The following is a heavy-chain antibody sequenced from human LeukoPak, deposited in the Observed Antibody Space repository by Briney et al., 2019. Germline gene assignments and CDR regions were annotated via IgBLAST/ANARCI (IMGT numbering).Heavy chain of an antibody. V-gene: IGHV3-30*02. J-gene: IGHJ4*02. CDR3: AKDREVVQLGPSSDFDY. CDR2: IRYDGSNK. D-gene: IGHD6-6*01. Sequence: TGGSLRLSCAASGFTFSSYGMHWVRQAPGKGLEWVAFIRYDGSNKYYADSVKGRFTISRDNSKNTLYLQMNSLRAEDTAVYYCAKDREVVQLGPSSDFDYWGQGTLVTVSS. CDR1: GFTFSSYG.